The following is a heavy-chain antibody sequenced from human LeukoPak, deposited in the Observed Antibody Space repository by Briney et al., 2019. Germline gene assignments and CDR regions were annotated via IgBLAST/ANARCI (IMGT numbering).Heavy chain of an antibody. CDR2: IYYSGST. D-gene: IGHD6-19*01. CDR1: GGSISSSSYY. Sequence: SSETLSLTCTVSGGSISSSSYYWGWIRQPPGKGLEWIGSIYYSGSTYYNPSLKSRVTISIDTSKKNFSLNLSSVTAADTAVYYCARINGWSGAQYYFDSWGQGTLVTVSS. V-gene: IGHV4-39*07. J-gene: IGHJ4*02. CDR3: ARINGWSGAQYYFDS.